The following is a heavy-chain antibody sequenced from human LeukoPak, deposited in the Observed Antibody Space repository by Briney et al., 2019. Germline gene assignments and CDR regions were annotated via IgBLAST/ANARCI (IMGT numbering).Heavy chain of an antibody. CDR3: LKMDDSDYDPGFYYMDV. J-gene: IGHJ6*03. V-gene: IGHV3-23*01. Sequence: GGSLRLSCAASGFTFSSYAMSWVRQAPGKGLEWVSAISGSGGSTYYADSVKGRFTISRDNSKNTLYVQMNSLRAEDTAVYYCLKMDDSDYDPGFYYMDVWGKGTTVTVSS. CDR2: ISGSGGST. D-gene: IGHD5-12*01. CDR1: GFTFSSYA.